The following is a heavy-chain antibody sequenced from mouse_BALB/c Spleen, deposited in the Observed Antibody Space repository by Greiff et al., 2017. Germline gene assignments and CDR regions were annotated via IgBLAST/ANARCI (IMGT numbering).Heavy chain of an antibody. CDR2: ISSGSSTI. CDR1: GFTFSSFG. D-gene: IGHD2-1*01. CDR3: ARSGNYFAY. V-gene: IGHV5-17*02. J-gene: IGHJ3*01. Sequence: EVQLVESGGGLVQPGGSRKLSCAASGFTFSSFGMHWVRQAPEKGLEWVAYISSGSSTIYYADTVKGRFTISRDNPKNTLFLQMTSLRSEDTAMYYCARSGNYFAYWGQGTLVTVSA.